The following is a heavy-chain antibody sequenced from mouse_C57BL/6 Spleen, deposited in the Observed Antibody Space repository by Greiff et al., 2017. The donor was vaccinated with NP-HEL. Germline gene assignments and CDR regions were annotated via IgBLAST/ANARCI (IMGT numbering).Heavy chain of an antibody. Sequence: EVQVVESGGGLVQPGGSLKLSCAASGFTFSDYYMYWVRQTPEKRLEWVAYISNGGGSTYYPDTVKGRFTISRDNAKNTLYLQMSRLKSEDTAMYDCASGDDYDGYAMDYWGQGTSVTVSS. CDR3: ASGDDYDGYAMDY. J-gene: IGHJ4*01. CDR1: GFTFSDYY. V-gene: IGHV5-12*01. CDR2: ISNGGGST. D-gene: IGHD2-4*01.